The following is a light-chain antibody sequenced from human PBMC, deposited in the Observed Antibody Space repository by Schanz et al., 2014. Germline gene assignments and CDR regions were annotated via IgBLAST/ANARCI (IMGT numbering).Light chain of an antibody. V-gene: IGKV3-20*01. Sequence: EIVMTQSPATLSVSPGERATLSCRASQTVGSNFAWYQQKPGQAPKLLIYGASSRASGIPDRFSGSGSGTDFTLTISRLEPEDFAVYYCQQYGSPITFGQGTRLEIK. J-gene: IGKJ5*01. CDR3: QQYGSPIT. CDR2: GAS. CDR1: QTVGSN.